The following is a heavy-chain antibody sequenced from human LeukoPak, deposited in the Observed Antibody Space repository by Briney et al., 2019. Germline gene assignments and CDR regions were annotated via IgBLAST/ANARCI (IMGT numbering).Heavy chain of an antibody. CDR2: ISWNSGSI. V-gene: IGHV3-9*01. Sequence: GGSLRLSCAASGFAFDDYAMHWVRQAPGKGLEWVSGISWNSGSIGYADSVKGRFTISRDSAKNSLYLQMNSLRAEDTALYYCAKDKRGIAAAGYFDYWGQGTLVTVSS. CDR1: GFAFDDYA. J-gene: IGHJ4*02. CDR3: AKDKRGIAAAGYFDY. D-gene: IGHD6-13*01.